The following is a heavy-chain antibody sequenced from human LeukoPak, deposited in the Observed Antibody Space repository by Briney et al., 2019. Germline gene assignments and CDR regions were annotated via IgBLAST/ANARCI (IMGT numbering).Heavy chain of an antibody. J-gene: IGHJ4*02. CDR1: GFTFSSYA. D-gene: IGHD6-19*01. CDR2: ISGSGDST. Sequence: GGSLRLSCAAPGFTFSSYAMSWVRQAPGKGLEWVSAISGSGDSTYYVDSVKGRFTVSRDNSKNTLYLQMNSLRAEETAIYYCAKDIAVSGTWGYFDNWGQGTLVTVSS. CDR3: AKDIAVSGTWGYFDN. V-gene: IGHV3-23*01.